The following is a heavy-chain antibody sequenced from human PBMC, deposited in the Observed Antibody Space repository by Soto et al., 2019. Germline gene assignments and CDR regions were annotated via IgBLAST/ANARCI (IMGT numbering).Heavy chain of an antibody. CDR3: ARQVRYYYDSSGYGWFDP. Sequence: SETLSLTCTVSGGSISSSSYYWGWIRQPPGKGLEWIGSIYYSGSTYYNPSLKSRVTISVDTSKNQFSLKLSSVTAADAAVYYCARQVRYYYDSSGYGWFDPWGQGTLVTVSS. V-gene: IGHV4-39*01. CDR1: GGSISSSSYY. J-gene: IGHJ5*02. D-gene: IGHD3-22*01. CDR2: IYYSGST.